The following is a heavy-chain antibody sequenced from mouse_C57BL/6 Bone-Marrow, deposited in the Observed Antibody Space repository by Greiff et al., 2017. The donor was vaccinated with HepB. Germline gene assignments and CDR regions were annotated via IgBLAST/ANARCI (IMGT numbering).Heavy chain of an antibody. Sequence: EVKLVESGGGLVKPGGSLKLSCAASGFTFSDYGMHWVRQAPEKGLEWVAYISSGSSTIYYADTVKGRFTISRDNAKNTLVLQMTRLRSEDTAMYYCARRGNTVVAPYAMDYWGQGTSVTVSS. D-gene: IGHD1-1*01. CDR2: ISSGSSTI. CDR1: GFTFSDYG. V-gene: IGHV5-17*01. J-gene: IGHJ4*01. CDR3: ARRGNTVVAPYAMDY.